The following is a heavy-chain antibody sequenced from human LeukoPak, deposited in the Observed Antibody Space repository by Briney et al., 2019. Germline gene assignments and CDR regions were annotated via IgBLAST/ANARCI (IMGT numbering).Heavy chain of an antibody. J-gene: IGHJ4*02. CDR1: GYTFISND. D-gene: IGHD3-10*01. CDR2: MNPNNGNA. Sequence: GASVKVSCKASGYTFISNDINWVRQATGQGLEWMEWMNPNNGNAGYAQKFQGRVTMTRDTSISTAYMELSSLRSEDTAVYYCARASRGYSGSGTYLYYFDHWGQGTLVTVSS. CDR3: ARASRGYSGSGTYLYYFDH. V-gene: IGHV1-8*01.